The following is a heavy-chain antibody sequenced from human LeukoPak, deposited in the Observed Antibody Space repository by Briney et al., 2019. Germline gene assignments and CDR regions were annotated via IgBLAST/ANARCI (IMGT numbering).Heavy chain of an antibody. J-gene: IGHJ3*02. D-gene: IGHD2-2*03. CDR3: AKSLGYCSSTSCPADAFDI. CDR2: TSGSGGST. Sequence: GGSLRLSCAASGFTFSSYAMSWVRQAPGKGLEWVSATSGSGGSTYYADSVKGRFTISRDNSKNTLYLQMNSLRAEDTAVYYCAKSLGYCSSTSCPADAFDIWGQGTMVTVSS. CDR1: GFTFSSYA. V-gene: IGHV3-23*01.